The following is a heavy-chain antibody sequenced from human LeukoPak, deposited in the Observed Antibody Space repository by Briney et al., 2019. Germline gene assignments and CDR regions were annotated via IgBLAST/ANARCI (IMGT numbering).Heavy chain of an antibody. D-gene: IGHD5-12*01. CDR2: INPSGGST. V-gene: IGHV1-46*01. Sequence: ASVKVSCKASGYTFTSYYLHWVRQAPGQGLEWMGIINPSGGSTSYAQKFQGRVTMTRDTSTGTVYMELSSLRSEDTAVYCCARTYSGYDYGYWGQGTLVTVSS. CDR3: ARTYSGYDYGY. CDR1: GYTFTSYY. J-gene: IGHJ4*02.